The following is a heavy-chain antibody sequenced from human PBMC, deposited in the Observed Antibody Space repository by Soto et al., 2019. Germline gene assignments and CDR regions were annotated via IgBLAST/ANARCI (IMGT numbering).Heavy chain of an antibody. CDR1: GYTFTSYA. J-gene: IGHJ6*02. CDR2: INAGNGST. V-gene: IGHV1-3*01. Sequence: ASVKVSCKASGYTFTSYAMHWVRQAPGQRLEWMGWINAGNGSTYYADSVKGRFTISRDNSKSTLYLQMNSLRAEDTAVYYCGKGRSYYYYGVDVWGQGTTVTVSS. CDR3: GKGRSYYYYGVDV.